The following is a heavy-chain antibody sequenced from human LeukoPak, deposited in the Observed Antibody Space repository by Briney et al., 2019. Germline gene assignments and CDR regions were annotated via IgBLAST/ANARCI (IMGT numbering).Heavy chain of an antibody. D-gene: IGHD6-13*01. J-gene: IGHJ6*02. CDR1: GGSISSYY. CDR2: IYYSGST. CDR3: ARDNRGEAAAVNPQTQEDYYYYGMDV. Sequence: PSETLSLTCTVSGGSISSYYWSWIRQPPGKGLEWIGYIYYSGSTNYNPSLKSRVTISVDTSKNQFSLKLSSVTAADTAVYYCARDNRGEAAAVNPQTQEDYYYYGMDVWGQGTTVTVSS. V-gene: IGHV4-59*01.